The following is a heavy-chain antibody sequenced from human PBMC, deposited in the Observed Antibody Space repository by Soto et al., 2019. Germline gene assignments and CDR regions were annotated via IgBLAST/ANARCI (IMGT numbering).Heavy chain of an antibody. CDR3: ARAKLGELLLLDF. CDR1: GGSISGSNHY. D-gene: IGHD3-16*01. CDR2: IFSSGNT. V-gene: IGHV4-30-4*02. J-gene: IGHJ4*02. Sequence: PSETLSLTCSVSGGSISGSNHYWNWIRQSPGKGPEWIGYIFSSGNTYNNPSLNTRAALSVDTFKTQFSLMLTSVTAADTAVYYCARAKLGELLLLDFWGQGILVTVSS.